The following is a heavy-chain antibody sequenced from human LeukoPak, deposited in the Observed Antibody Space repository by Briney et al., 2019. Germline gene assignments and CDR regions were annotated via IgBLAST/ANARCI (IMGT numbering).Heavy chain of an antibody. D-gene: IGHD2/OR15-2a*01. Sequence: SVKVSCKASGGTFSSYAISWVRQAPGQGLEWMGRIIPIFGTANYAQKFQGRVTITTDESTSTAYMELSSLRSEDTAVYYCARSGQIGPHAFDIWGQGTMVTVSS. CDR2: IIPIFGTA. CDR1: GGTFSSYA. J-gene: IGHJ3*02. CDR3: ARSGQIGPHAFDI. V-gene: IGHV1-69*05.